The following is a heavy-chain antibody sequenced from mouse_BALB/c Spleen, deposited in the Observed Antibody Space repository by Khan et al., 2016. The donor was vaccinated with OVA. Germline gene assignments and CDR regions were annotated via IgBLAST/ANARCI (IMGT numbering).Heavy chain of an antibody. J-gene: IGHJ3*01. D-gene: IGHD2-14*01. CDR2: INPSNGYT. CDR1: GYTFPSYT. V-gene: IGHV1-4*01. Sequence: QVRLQQSGAELARPGASVKMSCKASGYTFPSYTIHWIKVRPGQGLEWIGFINPSNGYTNYNQKLQDKATLTADKSSTTVHMQLSSLTSNDSAVYNCVRDGAYHRNDGWVAYWGQGTLVTVSA. CDR3: VRDGAYHRNDGWVAY.